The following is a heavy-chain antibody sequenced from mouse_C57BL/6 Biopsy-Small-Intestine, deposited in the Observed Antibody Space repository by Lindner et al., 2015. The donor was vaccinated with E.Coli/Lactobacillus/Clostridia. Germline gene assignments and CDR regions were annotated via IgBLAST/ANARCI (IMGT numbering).Heavy chain of an antibody. V-gene: IGHV1-80*01. J-gene: IGHJ3*01. CDR1: GYAFSSYW. CDR2: IYPGDGDT. Sequence: VQLQESGAELVKPGASVKISCKASGYAFSSYWMNWVKQRPGKGLEWIGQIYPGDGDTNYNGKFKGKATLTADKSSSTAYMQLSSLTSEDSAVYYCAREGAIAWFAYWGQGTLVTVSA. CDR3: AREGAIAWFAY.